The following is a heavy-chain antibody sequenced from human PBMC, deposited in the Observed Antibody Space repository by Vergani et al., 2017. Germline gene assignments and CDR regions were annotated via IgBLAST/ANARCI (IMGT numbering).Heavy chain of an antibody. CDR3: ARAGGYCSGGSCLYMSGYYYYGMDV. J-gene: IGHJ6*02. V-gene: IGHV4-59*01. D-gene: IGHD2-15*01. CDR1: GGSISSYY. Sequence: QVQLQESGPGLVKPSETLSLTCTVSGGSISSYYCSWVRQPPGKGLEWIGYIYYSGSTNYNPSLKSRVTISVDTSKNQFSLKLSSVTAADTAVYYCARAGGYCSGGSCLYMSGYYYYGMDVWGQG. CDR2: IYYSGST.